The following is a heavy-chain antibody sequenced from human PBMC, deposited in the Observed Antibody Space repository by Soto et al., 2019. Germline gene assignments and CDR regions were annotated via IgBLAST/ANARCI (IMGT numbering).Heavy chain of an antibody. Sequence: RASVKVSCKASGYTFTSYAMHWVRQAPGQRLEWMGWINAGNGNTKYSQKFQGRVTITRDTSASTAYMELSSLRSEDTAVYYCAREACTNGVCPWQYFDYWGQGTLVTVSS. V-gene: IGHV1-3*01. CDR1: GYTFTSYA. D-gene: IGHD2-8*01. J-gene: IGHJ4*02. CDR2: INAGNGNT. CDR3: AREACTNGVCPWQYFDY.